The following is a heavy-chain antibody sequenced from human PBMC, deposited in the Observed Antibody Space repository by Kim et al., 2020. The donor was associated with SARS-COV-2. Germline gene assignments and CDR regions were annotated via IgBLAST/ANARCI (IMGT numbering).Heavy chain of an antibody. CDR2: IYYDGST. CDR1: GGSVSSGSHF. D-gene: IGHD6-19*01. V-gene: IGHV4-61*03. Sequence: SETLSLTCTISGGSVSSGSHFWSWIRQPPGKGLEWIGYIYYDGSTKYNPSLKSRVTISVDTSKNHFSLRLNSVTAADTAMYYCARWYNSVTGLDYWGQGLLVTVSS. CDR3: ARWYNSVTGLDY. J-gene: IGHJ4*02.